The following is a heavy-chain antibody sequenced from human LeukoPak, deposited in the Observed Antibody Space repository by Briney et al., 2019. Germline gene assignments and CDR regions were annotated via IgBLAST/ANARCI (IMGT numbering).Heavy chain of an antibody. CDR3: ASRPRYSYAFDQ. CDR2: ISSSGNNT. D-gene: IGHD5-18*01. J-gene: IGHJ4*01. CDR1: GLSISDFY. V-gene: IGHV3-11*01. Sequence: GGSLRLSCEGAGLSISDFYMNCIRQPPRNGLEWVSSISSSGNNTLYADSVTGRFTISRDNATTSMHLQMSGLRAEDTAVYYCASRPRYSYAFDQWGHGSLVTVSS.